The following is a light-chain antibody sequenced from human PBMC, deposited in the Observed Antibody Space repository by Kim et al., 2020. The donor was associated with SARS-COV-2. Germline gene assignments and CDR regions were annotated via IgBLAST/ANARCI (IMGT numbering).Light chain of an antibody. Sequence: GQSVTIPCAGTSSDVGAYNYVSWYQQHPGKAPKLMIYDVTNRPSGVSNRFSGSKSGNTASLSIYGLQAEDEADYYCSSYSSSSPHVFGTGTKVTVL. CDR1: SSDVGAYNY. CDR3: SSYSSSSPHV. J-gene: IGLJ1*01. CDR2: DVT. V-gene: IGLV2-14*03.